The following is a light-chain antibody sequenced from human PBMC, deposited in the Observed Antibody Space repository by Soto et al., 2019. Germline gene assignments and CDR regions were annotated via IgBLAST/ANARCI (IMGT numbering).Light chain of an antibody. CDR3: QQYNSYPWT. CDR2: DAS. Sequence: DIQMTQSPSTLSASVGDRVTITCRASQSISSWLAWYQQKPGKAPKLLIYDASSLESGVPSRFSGSGSGTEFTLTISSLQTDEFATYYCQQYNSYPWTFGQGTKVEIK. J-gene: IGKJ1*01. CDR1: QSISSW. V-gene: IGKV1-5*01.